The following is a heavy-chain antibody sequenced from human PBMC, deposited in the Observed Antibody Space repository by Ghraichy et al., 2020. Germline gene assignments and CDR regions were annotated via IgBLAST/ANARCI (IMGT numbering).Heavy chain of an antibody. CDR1: GYTFNRHG. CDR2: ISAYNGDT. CDR3: ARIGTNCMITFGGIIAHPFDY. V-gene: IGHV1-18*01. D-gene: IGHD3-16*02. J-gene: IGHJ4*02. Sequence: ASVKVSCKPSGYTFNRHGISWVRQAPGQGLEWMGWISAYNGDTNYAQNFQGRLTMTTDTATSTVYMELRSLRSDDTAVYYCARIGTNCMITFGGIIAHPFDYWGQGTLVTVSS.